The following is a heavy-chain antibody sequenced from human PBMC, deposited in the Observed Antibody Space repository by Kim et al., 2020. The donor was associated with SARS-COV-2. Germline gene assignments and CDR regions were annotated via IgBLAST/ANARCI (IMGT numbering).Heavy chain of an antibody. CDR3: TREVPSEYYDILPEAGYYYYGMDV. CDR1: GYTFTSYY. CDR2: INPSGGST. J-gene: IGHJ6*02. D-gene: IGHD3-9*01. V-gene: IGHV1-46*01. Sequence: ASVKVSCKASGYTFTSYYMHWVRQAPGQGLEWMGIINPSGGSTSYAQKFQGRVTMTRDTSTSTVYMELSSLRSEDTAVYYCTREVPSEYYDILPEAGYYYYGMDVWGQGTTVTVSS.